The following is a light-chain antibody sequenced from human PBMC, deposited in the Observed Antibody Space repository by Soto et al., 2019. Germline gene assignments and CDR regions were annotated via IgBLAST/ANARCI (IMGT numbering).Light chain of an antibody. CDR3: QPYGSLSWT. Sequence: EIVLTQSPGTLSLSPGQRATLSCRASQNVDTKYLAWDQFKPGQAPRIIIFGASGRATGIPDRFSGSGSGTDFALTISRLEHDDVEVNYFQPYGSLSWTFGQWTRVEIK. J-gene: IGKJ1*01. V-gene: IGKV3-20*01. CDR1: QNVDTKY. CDR2: GAS.